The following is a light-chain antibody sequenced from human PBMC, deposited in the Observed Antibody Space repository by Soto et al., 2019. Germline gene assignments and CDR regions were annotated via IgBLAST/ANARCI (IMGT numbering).Light chain of an antibody. V-gene: IGLV2-14*01. CDR3: SSYTSGSSHYV. J-gene: IGLJ1*01. CDR2: GVT. Sequence: QSALTQPASVSGSPGQSITISCSGTSSDVGAYYSVSWYQHHPGKAPKLIIYGVTNWPSGVSNRFSGSKSGNTASLTISGLQAEDEADYHCSSYTSGSSHYVFGTGTKLTVL. CDR1: SSDVGAYYS.